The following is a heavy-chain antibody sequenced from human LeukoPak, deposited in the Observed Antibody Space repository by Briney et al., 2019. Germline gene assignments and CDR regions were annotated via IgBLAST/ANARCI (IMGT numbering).Heavy chain of an antibody. CDR3: ARDQEAYYYGSGSSLYI. CDR1: GGTFSRYA. CDR2: IIPIFGTA. V-gene: IGHV1-69*05. Sequence: GASVKVFCKASGGTFSRYAISWVRQAPGQGLEWMGWIIPIFGTANYAQKFQGRVTVTTDESTSTAYMELSSLRSEDTAVYYCARDQEAYYYGSGSSLYIWGQGTMVTVSS. D-gene: IGHD3-10*01. J-gene: IGHJ3*02.